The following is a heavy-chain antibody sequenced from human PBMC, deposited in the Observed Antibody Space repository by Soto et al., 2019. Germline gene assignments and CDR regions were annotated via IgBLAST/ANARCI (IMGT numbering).Heavy chain of an antibody. CDR1: GFTFSDYA. CDR3: AKDPSTGSADY. CDR2: ISGGGFDT. V-gene: IGHV3-23*01. D-gene: IGHD3-9*01. Sequence: GGSLRLSCAPSGFTFSDYAMSWVRQTPGKGLEWVSTISGGGFDTHYADSVKGRFTISRDNVKDTLYIQMNSLRVEDTAVYYCAKDPSTGSADYWGQGTLVTVSS. J-gene: IGHJ4*02.